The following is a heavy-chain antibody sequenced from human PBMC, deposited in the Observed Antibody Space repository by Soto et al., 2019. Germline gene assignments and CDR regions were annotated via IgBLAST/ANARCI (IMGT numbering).Heavy chain of an antibody. CDR1: GFTFSSYW. CDR3: LREYCSGGSCQGYFQD. Sequence: EVQLVESGGALVQLGGSLRVSCAASGFTFSSYWMTWVRQAPGKGLEWVANIKQDGSERYYVDSVKGRFTISRDNAKNALYLQMNSLRAEDTAVYYCLREYCSGGSCQGYFQDWGQGTLVTVSS. D-gene: IGHD2-15*01. CDR2: IKQDGSER. V-gene: IGHV3-7*04. J-gene: IGHJ1*01.